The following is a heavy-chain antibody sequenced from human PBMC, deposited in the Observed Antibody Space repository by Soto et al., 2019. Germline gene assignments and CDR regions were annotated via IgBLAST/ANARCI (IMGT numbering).Heavy chain of an antibody. J-gene: IGHJ6*03. Sequence: PGESMKIPCRGVGYSCTSYWIGWLRQIHRKSHQLIGIMYPGDSDTRYSSFFQGQMPIPADTSTSTAYLQWRSLKASDTAMYYCARVGYCSSNSCYLPLYYYYYMDVWGKGPTVTVSS. CDR3: ARVGYCSSNSCYLPLYYYYYMDV. D-gene: IGHD2-2*01. CDR2: MYPGDSDT. CDR1: GYSCTSYW. V-gene: IGHV5-51*01.